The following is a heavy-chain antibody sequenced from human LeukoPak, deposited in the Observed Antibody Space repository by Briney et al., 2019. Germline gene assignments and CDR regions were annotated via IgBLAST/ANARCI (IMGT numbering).Heavy chain of an antibody. V-gene: IGHV5-10-1*01. CDR2: IDPSDSYT. D-gene: IGHD2-15*01. J-gene: IGHJ4*02. CDR3: ARGSPYCSGGSCYLN. CDR1: GFSFTSYW. Sequence: GGSLGISCQGSGFSFTSYWISWVGQMPGKGLEWMGRIDPSDSYTNYSPSFQGHVTISADKSISTAYLQWSSLKASDTAMYYCARGSPYCSGGSCYLNWGQGTLVTVSS.